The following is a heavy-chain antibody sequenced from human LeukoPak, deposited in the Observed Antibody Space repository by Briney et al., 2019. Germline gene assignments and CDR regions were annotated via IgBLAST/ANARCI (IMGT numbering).Heavy chain of an antibody. CDR3: ARDRRFGVPAASPDY. CDR1: GYTFTGYY. Sequence: GASVKVSCKASGYTFTGYYMHWVRQAPGQGLEWMGWINPNSGGTNYAQKFQGRVTMTRDTSISTAYMELSRLRSDDTAVYYCARDRRFGVPAASPDYWGQGTLVTVSS. D-gene: IGHD2-2*01. V-gene: IGHV1-2*02. J-gene: IGHJ4*02. CDR2: INPNSGGT.